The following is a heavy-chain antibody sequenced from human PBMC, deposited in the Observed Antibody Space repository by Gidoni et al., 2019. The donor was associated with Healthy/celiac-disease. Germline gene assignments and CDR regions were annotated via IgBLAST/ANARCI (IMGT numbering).Heavy chain of an antibody. D-gene: IGHD6-13*01. CDR1: GGSFSGSS. V-gene: IGHV4-34*01. CDR3: ARGRPRLAAAGTRDY. Sequence: QVPLQQWGAGLLKPSETLSLTCAVYGGSFSGSSWSWLRQPPGTGLEWIGEINHSGSTNYNPSRKSRVTISVDKSKNQFSLKLSSVTAADTAVYYCARGRPRLAAAGTRDYWGQGTLVTVSS. J-gene: IGHJ4*02. CDR2: INHSGST.